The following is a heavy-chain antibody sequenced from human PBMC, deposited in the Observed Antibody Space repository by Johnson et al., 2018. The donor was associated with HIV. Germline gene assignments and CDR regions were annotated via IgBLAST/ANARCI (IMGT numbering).Heavy chain of an antibody. CDR3: ARASGKWQLMTVDAFDM. J-gene: IGHJ3*02. CDR1: GFTFDDYG. Sequence: VQLMESGGGVVQPGRSLRLSCAASGFTFDDYGMSWVRQAPGKGLEWVSGINWNGGSTGYADSVKGWFTISRDNSKNMLNLQMNNLRIEDTAVYYCARASGKWQLMTVDAFDMWGQGTMVTVSS. CDR2: INWNGGST. V-gene: IGHV3-20*04. D-gene: IGHD3-10*01.